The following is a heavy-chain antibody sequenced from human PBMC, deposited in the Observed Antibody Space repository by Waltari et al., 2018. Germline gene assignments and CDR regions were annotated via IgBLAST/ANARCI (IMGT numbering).Heavy chain of an antibody. CDR3: ARDPYY. Sequence: QVQLQESGPGLVKPSQTLSLTCTVSGGSISSGSYYWSWIRQPAGKGLELIGRIYTSGSTNYNPSLKSRVTISVDTSKNQFSLKLSSVTAADTAVYYCARDPYYWGQGTLVTVSS. CDR2: IYTSGST. V-gene: IGHV4-61*02. CDR1: GGSISSGSYY. J-gene: IGHJ4*02.